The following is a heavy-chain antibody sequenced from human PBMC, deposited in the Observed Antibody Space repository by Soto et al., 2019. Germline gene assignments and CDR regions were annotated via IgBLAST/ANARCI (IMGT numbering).Heavy chain of an antibody. V-gene: IGHV5-10-1*01. CDR3: ARRPYIADHYGMDV. J-gene: IGHJ6*04. CDR1: GYSFTSYW. D-gene: IGHD2-15*01. Sequence: GESLKISCKGSGYSFTSYWISWVRQMPGKGLEWMGRIDPSDSYTNYSPSFQGHVTISADKSISTAYLQWSSLKASDTAMYYGARRPYIADHYGMDVWGKGTTGTVSS. CDR2: IDPSDSYT.